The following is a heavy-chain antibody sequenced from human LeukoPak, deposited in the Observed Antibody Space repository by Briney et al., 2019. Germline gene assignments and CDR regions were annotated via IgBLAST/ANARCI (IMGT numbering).Heavy chain of an antibody. Sequence: GGSLRLSCAASGFTLSSYAMSWVRQAPGKGLEWVSAISDSGNTYHADSVKGRFTISRDSSKNTLCLQMNRLRPEGAAIYYCAKAPVTTCRGAYCYPFDYWGQGTLVTVSS. CDR1: GFTLSSYA. D-gene: IGHD2-21*01. CDR2: ISDSGNT. V-gene: IGHV3-23*01. J-gene: IGHJ4*02. CDR3: AKAPVTTCRGAYCYPFDY.